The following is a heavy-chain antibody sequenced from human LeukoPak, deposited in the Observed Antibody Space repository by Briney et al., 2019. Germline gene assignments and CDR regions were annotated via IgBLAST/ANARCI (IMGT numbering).Heavy chain of an antibody. D-gene: IGHD6-19*01. Sequence: GGSLRLPCVASGFNLRSYAMSWVRQAPGKGLEWVSSLSGSGGSTYYADSVKGRFTISRDNSKNTLHLQMNSLRAEDTAVYYCAKGYSSAWNFFDYWGQGTLVTVSS. J-gene: IGHJ4*02. CDR3: AKGYSSAWNFFDY. CDR2: LSGSGGST. CDR1: GFNLRSYA. V-gene: IGHV3-23*01.